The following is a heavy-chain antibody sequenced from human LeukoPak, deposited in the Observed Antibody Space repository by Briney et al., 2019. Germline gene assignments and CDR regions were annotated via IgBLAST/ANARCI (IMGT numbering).Heavy chain of an antibody. CDR2: IYYSGST. CDR3: ARGSTSSLWYFEY. CDR1: GGSINFYY. V-gene: IGHV4-59*08. Sequence: SETLSLTCTVSGGSINFYYWSWIRQPPGKGLEWIGYIYYSGSTNYNPSLKSRVKISVDTSKNQFSLKLSSVTAADTAVYYCARGSTSSLWYFEYWGQGTLVTVSS. D-gene: IGHD2-2*01. J-gene: IGHJ4*02.